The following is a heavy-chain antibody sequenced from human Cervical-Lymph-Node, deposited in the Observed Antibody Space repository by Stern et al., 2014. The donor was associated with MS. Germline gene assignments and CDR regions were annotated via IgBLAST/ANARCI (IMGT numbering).Heavy chain of an antibody. Sequence: VHLVESGGGVVQPGRSLRLSCAASGFSISSLGLHWVRQAPGKGLEWVAVISLVGSNKKYGDAVKGRFSISSDNSNNTMYLQMNSLRPEDTAVYYCMGVGDAMDVWGQGTTVIVS. J-gene: IGHJ6*02. CDR3: MGVGDAMDV. CDR2: ISLVGSNK. V-gene: IGHV3-30*03. CDR1: GFSISSLG.